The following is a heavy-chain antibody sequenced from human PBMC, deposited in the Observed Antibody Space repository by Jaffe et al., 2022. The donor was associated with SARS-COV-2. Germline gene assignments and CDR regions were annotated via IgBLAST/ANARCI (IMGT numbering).Heavy chain of an antibody. J-gene: IGHJ4*02. CDR2: IYYSGST. D-gene: IGHD2-21*02. Sequence: QVQLQESGPGLVKPSETLSLTCTVSGGSISSYYWSWIRQPPGKGLEWIGYIYYSGSTNYNPSLKSRVTISVDTSKNQFSLKLSSVTAADTAVYYCAREWGGNSGIDYWGQGTLVTVSS. CDR3: AREWGGNSGIDY. CDR1: GGSISSYY. V-gene: IGHV4-59*01.